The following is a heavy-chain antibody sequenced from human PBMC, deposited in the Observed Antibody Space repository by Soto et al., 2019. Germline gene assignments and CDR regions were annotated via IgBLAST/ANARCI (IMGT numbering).Heavy chain of an antibody. J-gene: IGHJ4*02. Sequence: SETLSLTCTVSGGSISSYYWSWIRQPPGKGLEWIGYIYYSGSTNYNPSLKSRVTISVDTSKNQFSLKLSSVTAADTAVYYCARQSANADSSSYDHWGQGTLVTVSS. V-gene: IGHV4-59*08. CDR2: IYYSGST. CDR1: GGSISSYY. D-gene: IGHD6-6*01. CDR3: ARQSANADSSSYDH.